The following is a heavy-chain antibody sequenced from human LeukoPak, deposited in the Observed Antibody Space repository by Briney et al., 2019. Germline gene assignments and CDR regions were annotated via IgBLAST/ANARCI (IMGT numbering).Heavy chain of an antibody. CDR1: GYTFTGYY. Sequence: ASVKVSCKASGYTFTGYYMHWVRQAPGQGLDWMGWINPNSGGANSAQNFQGRVTMTRDTSISTAYMELSRLRSDDTAVYYCARARGTVLAGEGYFDYWGRGTLVTVSS. J-gene: IGHJ4*02. CDR2: INPNSGGA. V-gene: IGHV1-2*02. D-gene: IGHD2-8*02. CDR3: ARARGTVLAGEGYFDY.